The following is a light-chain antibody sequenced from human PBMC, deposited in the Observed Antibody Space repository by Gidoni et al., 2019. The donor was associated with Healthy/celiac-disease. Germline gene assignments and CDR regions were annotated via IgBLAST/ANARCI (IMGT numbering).Light chain of an antibody. J-gene: IGKJ1*01. Sequence: ETVLTQSPGTLSLSPGESATLSCRASQSVSNSYLAWYQQKPGQAPRLLIYGASSRATGIPDRFSGSGSGTDFTLTISRLEPEDFAVYYCQQYGSSQAFGQGTKVEIK. V-gene: IGKV3-20*01. CDR3: QQYGSSQA. CDR2: GAS. CDR1: QSVSNSY.